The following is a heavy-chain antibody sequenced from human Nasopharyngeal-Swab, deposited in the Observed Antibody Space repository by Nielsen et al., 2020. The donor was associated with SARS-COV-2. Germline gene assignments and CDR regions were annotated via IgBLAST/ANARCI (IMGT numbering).Heavy chain of an antibody. J-gene: IGHJ4*02. CDR3: ARDKSSTVTTFDY. CDR2: ITWNGGSI. D-gene: IGHD4-17*01. Sequence: GGTRRLDWDAAGFIYEEYAMNWVRQAPGKGLEWVSGITWNGGSIGYAESVKGRFTISRDSAKNSLYLQMNSLRAEDTALYYCARDKSSTVTTFDYWGQGTLVTVSS. V-gene: IGHV3-20*04. CDR1: GFIYEEYA.